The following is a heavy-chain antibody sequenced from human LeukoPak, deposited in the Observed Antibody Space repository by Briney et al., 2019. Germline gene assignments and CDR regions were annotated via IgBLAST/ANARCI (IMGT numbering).Heavy chain of an antibody. D-gene: IGHD6-19*01. V-gene: IGHV3-7*01. J-gene: IGHJ4*02. CDR1: GFTFSTYW. Sequence: PGPSLRLSCAASGFTFSTYWMTWVRQPPRKGLEWVAHINHDGSEKYYVDSVKGRFTISRDNAKNSLYLQMNSLRVEDTAVYYCARDRAVAGLCDYWGQGTLVTVSS. CDR2: INHDGSEK. CDR3: ARDRAVAGLCDY.